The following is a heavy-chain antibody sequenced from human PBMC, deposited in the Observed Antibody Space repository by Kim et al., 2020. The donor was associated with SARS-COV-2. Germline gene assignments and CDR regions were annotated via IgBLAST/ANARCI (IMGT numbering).Heavy chain of an antibody. J-gene: IGHJ2*01. D-gene: IGHD3-10*01. CDR1: GFTFSFYW. Sequence: GGSLRLSCAASGFTFSFYWMSWVRQAPGKGLEWVANIKQDGSEKYYVDSVKGRFTISRDNAKNSLYLQMNSLRAEDTAVYYCARVPGSGWYFDLWGRGTLVPVSS. V-gene: IGHV3-7*01. CDR2: IKQDGSEK. CDR3: ARVPGSGWYFDL.